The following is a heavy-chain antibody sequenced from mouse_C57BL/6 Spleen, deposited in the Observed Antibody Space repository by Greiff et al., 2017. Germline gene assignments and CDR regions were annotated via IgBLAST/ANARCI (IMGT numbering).Heavy chain of an antibody. V-gene: IGHV6-3*01. CDR2: IRLKSDNYAT. CDR3: TGGYYYGGFDY. Sequence: EVKLEESGGGLVQPGGSMKLSCVASGFTFSNYWMNWVRQSPEKGLEWVAQIRLKSDNYATHYAESVKGRFTISRDDSKNSVYLQMNNLRAEDTGIYYCTGGYYYGGFDYWGQGTTLTVSS. J-gene: IGHJ2*01. CDR1: GFTFSNYW. D-gene: IGHD1-1*01.